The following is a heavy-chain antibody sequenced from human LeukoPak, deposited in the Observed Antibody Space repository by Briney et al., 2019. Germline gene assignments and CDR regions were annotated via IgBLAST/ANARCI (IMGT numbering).Heavy chain of an antibody. Sequence: GGSLRLSCAASGFTFSSYTMNWVRQAPGKGLEWVSSISSSSSYIYYADSVKGRFTISRDNAKNSLYLQMNSLRAEDTAVYYCAKDNVRLGGSFDYWGQGTLVTVSS. CDR3: AKDNVRLGGSFDY. CDR1: GFTFSSYT. CDR2: ISSSSSYI. V-gene: IGHV3-21*01. D-gene: IGHD3-16*01. J-gene: IGHJ4*02.